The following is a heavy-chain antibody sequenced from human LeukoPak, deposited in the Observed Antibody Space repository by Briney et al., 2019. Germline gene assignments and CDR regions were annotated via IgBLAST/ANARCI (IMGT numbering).Heavy chain of an antibody. D-gene: IGHD6-13*01. Sequence: SETLSLTCAVSGYSISSGYYGGWIRQPPGKGLEWIGSTYYSGTTYYNPSLKSRVTISVDTSKNQFSLKLSSVTAADTAVYYCARRRSTSWYDYWGQGTLVTVSS. CDR1: GYSISSGYY. J-gene: IGHJ4*02. CDR2: TYYSGTT. CDR3: ARRRSTSWYDY. V-gene: IGHV4-38-2*01.